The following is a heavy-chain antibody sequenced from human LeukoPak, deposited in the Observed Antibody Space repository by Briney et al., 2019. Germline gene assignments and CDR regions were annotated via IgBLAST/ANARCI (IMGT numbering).Heavy chain of an antibody. Sequence: ASVKVSCKASGYTFTSYGISWVRQAPGQGLEWMGWISAYNGNTNYAQKPQGRVTMTTDTSTSTAYMELRSLRSDDTAVYYCARGMTYCYDSSGYFTFDYWGQGTLVTVSS. D-gene: IGHD3-22*01. CDR1: GYTFTSYG. V-gene: IGHV1-18*01. J-gene: IGHJ4*02. CDR2: ISAYNGNT. CDR3: ARGMTYCYDSSGYFTFDY.